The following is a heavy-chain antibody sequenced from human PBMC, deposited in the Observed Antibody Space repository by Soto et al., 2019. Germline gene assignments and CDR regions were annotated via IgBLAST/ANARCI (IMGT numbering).Heavy chain of an antibody. D-gene: IGHD6-13*01. CDR2: IYYSGST. V-gene: IGHV4-31*03. CDR1: GGSVSSGGGTY. J-gene: IGHJ4*02. Sequence: SETLSLTCTVSGGSVSSGGGTYWRWIRQHPGKGLEWIGYIYYSGSTYYTPSLKSRGTISLDTSKNQFSLKLSSVTAADTAVYFCARAPNSWYVYFADWGQGTLVTVSS. CDR3: ARAPNSWYVYFAD.